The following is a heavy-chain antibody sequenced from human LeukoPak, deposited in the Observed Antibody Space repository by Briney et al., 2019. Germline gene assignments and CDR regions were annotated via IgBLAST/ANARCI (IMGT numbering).Heavy chain of an antibody. Sequence: PSETLPLTCAVYGGSFSGYYWSWIRQPPGKGLEWIGEINHSGSTNYNPSLKSRVTISVDTSKNQFSLKLSSVTAADTAVYYCATSGTSQNYYYYYYGMDVWGQGTTVTVSS. D-gene: IGHD3-10*01. CDR2: INHSGST. J-gene: IGHJ6*02. CDR1: GGSFSGYY. CDR3: ATSGTSQNYYYYYYGMDV. V-gene: IGHV4-34*01.